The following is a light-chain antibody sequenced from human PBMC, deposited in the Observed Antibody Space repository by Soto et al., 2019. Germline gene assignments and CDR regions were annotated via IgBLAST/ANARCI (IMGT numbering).Light chain of an antibody. CDR2: GAS. J-gene: IGKJ2*01. V-gene: IGKV3-15*01. Sequence: EIVMTQSPVTLSMSPGERATLSCRAGQSISSSLAWYQQKPGQAPTLLIYGASARATGIPARFSGSGSGTEFTLTISSLQSEDFAVYYCQHYNNWPFTFGQGTKVDIK. CDR3: QHYNNWPFT. CDR1: QSISSS.